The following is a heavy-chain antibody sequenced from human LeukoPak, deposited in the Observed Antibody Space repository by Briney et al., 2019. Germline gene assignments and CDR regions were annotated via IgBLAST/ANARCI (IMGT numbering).Heavy chain of an antibody. Sequence: GGSLRLSCAASGFTFSSYAMSWVRQAPGKGLEWVSAISGSCGSTYYADSLKGRFTISRDNSKNTLYLQMNSLRAEDTAVYYCAHPTEYSSSWYGNWFDPWGQGTLVTVSS. V-gene: IGHV3-23*01. CDR2: ISGSCGST. D-gene: IGHD6-13*01. J-gene: IGHJ5*02. CDR1: GFTFSSYA. CDR3: AHPTEYSSSWYGNWFDP.